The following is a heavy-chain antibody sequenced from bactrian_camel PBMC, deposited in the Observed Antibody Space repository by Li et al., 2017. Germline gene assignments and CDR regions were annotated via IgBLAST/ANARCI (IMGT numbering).Heavy chain of an antibody. CDR2: SFSGNKNT. V-gene: IGHV3S66*01. J-gene: IGHJ4*01. D-gene: IGHD1*01. Sequence: VQLVESGGGSVQAGGNLTLSCARTVSGFTSDLYFMGWFRQRPGKEREAVAISFSGNKNTYYTDAVKGRFTISHDAAKNSVDLQMNSLKPDDTAVYYCAATGQMLSVAGCRTQGTQVTVS. CDR1: GFTSDLYF.